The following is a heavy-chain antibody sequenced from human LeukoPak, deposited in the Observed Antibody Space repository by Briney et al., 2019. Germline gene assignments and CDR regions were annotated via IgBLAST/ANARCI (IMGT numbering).Heavy chain of an antibody. Sequence: PGGSLRLSCAASGFTFISYGMHWVRQAPGKGLEWVAFIRYDGSNKFYADSVKGRFTISRDNSKNTLYLQMNSLRAEDTAVYYCAKGSGYEHSHYYYYMDVWGKGTTVTISS. CDR3: AKGSGYEHSHYYYYMDV. D-gene: IGHD5-12*01. J-gene: IGHJ6*03. CDR1: GFTFISYG. V-gene: IGHV3-30*02. CDR2: IRYDGSNK.